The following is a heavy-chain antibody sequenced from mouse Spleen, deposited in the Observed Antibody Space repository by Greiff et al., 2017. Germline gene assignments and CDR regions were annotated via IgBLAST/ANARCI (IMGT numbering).Heavy chain of an antibody. CDR1: GYTFTSYT. Sequence: VQLVESGAELARPGASVKMSCKASGYTFTSYTMHWVKQRPGQGLEWIGYINPSSGYPKYNQKFKDKATLTADKSSSTAYMQLSSLTSEDSAVYYCARYAYYGKGYWGQGTTLTVSS. J-gene: IGHJ2*01. V-gene: IGHV1-4*01. CDR3: ARYAYYGKGY. CDR2: INPSSGYP. D-gene: IGHD2-10*01.